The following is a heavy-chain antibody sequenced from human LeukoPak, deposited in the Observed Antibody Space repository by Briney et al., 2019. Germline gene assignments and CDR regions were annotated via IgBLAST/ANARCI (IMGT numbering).Heavy chain of an antibody. CDR3: ARVLLGYGSGSLHHYFDY. V-gene: IGHV4-34*01. CDR1: GGSFSGYF. Sequence: SETLSLTCALYGGSFSGYFWTWIRQPPGKGLEWIGEINHSGSTNYNPSLESRVTISVDTSKNQFSLKLTSVTAADTAVYYCARVLLGYGSGSLHHYFDYWGQATLVTVSS. D-gene: IGHD3-10*01. J-gene: IGHJ4*02. CDR2: INHSGST.